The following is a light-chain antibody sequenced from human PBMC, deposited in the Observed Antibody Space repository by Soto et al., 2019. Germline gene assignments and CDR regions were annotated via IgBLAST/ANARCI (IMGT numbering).Light chain of an antibody. J-gene: IGKJ2*01. CDR2: GAS. Sequence: EIVLTQSPGTLSLSPGERATLSCRASQSVSSSHLAWYQQKPGQAPRRLIYGASRRPSGVPDRFSGSGSGTYFTLTISRLETDDSAVYYCQRYGMLYAFGQGTKLEIK. V-gene: IGKV3-20*01. CDR1: QSVSSSH. CDR3: QRYGMLYA.